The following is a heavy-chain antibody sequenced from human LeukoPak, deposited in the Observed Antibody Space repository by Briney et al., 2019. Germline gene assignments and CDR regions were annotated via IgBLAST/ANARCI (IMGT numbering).Heavy chain of an antibody. V-gene: IGHV4-59*01. CDR1: GGSISSYY. Sequence: PSETLSLTCTVSGGSISSYYWSWIREPPGKGLGWIGYIYYSGSTNYNPSLKSRVTISVDTSKNQFSLKRSCMTAADTADFPCARVRRIDIPIIDYGVRQSLVTVSS. D-gene: IGHD2-21*01. CDR2: IYYSGST. CDR3: ARVRRIDIPIIDY. J-gene: IGHJ4*02.